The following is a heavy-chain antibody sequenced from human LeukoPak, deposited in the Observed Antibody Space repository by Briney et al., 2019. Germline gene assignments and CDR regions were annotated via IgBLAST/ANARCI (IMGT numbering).Heavy chain of an antibody. CDR3: ARFGILRYFDY. D-gene: IGHD3-16*01. Sequence: PSQTLSLTCTVSGGSISSYYWSWIRQPPGKGLEWIGYIYYSGSTNYNPSLKSRVTISVDTSKNQFSLKLSSVTAADTAVYYCARFGILRYFDYWGQGTLVTVSS. CDR1: GGSISSYY. CDR2: IYYSGST. V-gene: IGHV4-59*01. J-gene: IGHJ4*02.